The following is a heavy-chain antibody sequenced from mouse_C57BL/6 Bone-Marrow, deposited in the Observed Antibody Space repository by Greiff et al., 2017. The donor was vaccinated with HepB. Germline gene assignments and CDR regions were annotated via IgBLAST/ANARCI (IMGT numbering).Heavy chain of an antibody. Sequence: VQLQQSGAGLVKPGTSVKMSCAASGYTFTSYWIGWAQQRPGHGLEWIGAIYAGGGNTNYNEKFKGKATLTADKSSSTAYLQLSSLTSEDSAFYYCARCDGSSCYAMDYWGQGTSVTVSS. CDR2: IYAGGGNT. CDR1: GYTFTSYW. V-gene: IGHV1-63*01. D-gene: IGHD6-1*01. CDR3: ARCDGSSCYAMDY. J-gene: IGHJ4*01.